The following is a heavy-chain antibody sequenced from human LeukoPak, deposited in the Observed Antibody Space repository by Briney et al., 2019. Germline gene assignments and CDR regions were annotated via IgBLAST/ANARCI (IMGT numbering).Heavy chain of an antibody. V-gene: IGHV3-9*01. D-gene: IGHD1-26*01. CDR1: GFTFDDYA. CDR3: AKDIGGGSPVY. Sequence: GRSLRLSCAASGFTFDDYAMHWVRQAPGKGLEWVSGISWNRGSIGYADSVKGRFTISRDNAKNSLYLQMNSLRAEDTALYYCAKDIGGGSPVYWGQGTLVTVSS. J-gene: IGHJ4*02. CDR2: ISWNRGSI.